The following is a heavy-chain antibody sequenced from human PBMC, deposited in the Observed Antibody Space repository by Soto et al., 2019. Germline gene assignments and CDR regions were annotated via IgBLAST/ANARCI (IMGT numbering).Heavy chain of an antibody. CDR2: LYWDDDE. D-gene: IGHD5-18*01. J-gene: IGHJ4*02. V-gene: IGHV2-5*02. Sequence: QITLKESGPTLVKPTQTLTLTCTFSGFSLSTRGVGVGWIRQPPGKALEWLALLYWDDDEGYSPSLKSRLTISKDDSKHQVVLTVTTMDPVDTATYFCAHRPRGYSYYFDYWGQGTLVTVSS. CDR1: GFSLSTRGVG. CDR3: AHRPRGYSYYFDY.